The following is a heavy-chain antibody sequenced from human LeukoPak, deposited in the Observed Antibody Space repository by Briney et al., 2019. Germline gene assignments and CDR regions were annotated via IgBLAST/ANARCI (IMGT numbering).Heavy chain of an antibody. CDR2: IYPGDSDT. Sequence: GESLKISCKGSGYSFTSYWIGWVRQMPGKGLGWMGIIYPGDSDTRYSPSFQGQVTISGDKSTSTAYLQWSSLKASDSAMYYCARLQAPSTAAGLDPSGATYYFDYWGQGTLVTVS. CDR1: GYSFTSYW. J-gene: IGHJ4*02. V-gene: IGHV5-51*01. CDR3: ARLQAPSTAAGLDPSGATYYFDY. D-gene: IGHD6-6*01.